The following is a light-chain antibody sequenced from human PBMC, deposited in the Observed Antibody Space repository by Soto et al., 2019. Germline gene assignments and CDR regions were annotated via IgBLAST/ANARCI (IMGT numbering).Light chain of an antibody. Sequence: EILMTQSPVTLSVSPGERATLSCRSSQSVGSNIAGYQQRPGQAPRLLIFGASTRATGIPARFSGSGSGTEFTLTISSLQSEDFAVYYCHQYNAWPPGTFGQGTKVDIK. CDR1: QSVGSN. J-gene: IGKJ1*01. CDR2: GAS. CDR3: HQYNAWPPGT. V-gene: IGKV3-15*01.